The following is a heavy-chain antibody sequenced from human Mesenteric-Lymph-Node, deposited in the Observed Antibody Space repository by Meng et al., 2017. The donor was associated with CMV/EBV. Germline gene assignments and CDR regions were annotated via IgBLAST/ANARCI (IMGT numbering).Heavy chain of an antibody. CDR1: GFTFSSYN. J-gene: IGHJ6*02. CDR3: ARALILFCMDV. D-gene: IGHD2-15*01. V-gene: IGHV3-48*04. Sequence: GGSLRLSCAASGFTFSSYNMNWVRQAPGKGLEWVSYISSSGNTIYYADSVKGRFTISRDNAKNSLYLQMNILRAEDTAVYYCARALILFCMDVWGQGTTVTVSS. CDR2: ISSSGNTI.